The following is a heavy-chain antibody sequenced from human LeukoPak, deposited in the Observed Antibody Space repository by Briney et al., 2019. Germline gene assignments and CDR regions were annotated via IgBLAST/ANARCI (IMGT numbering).Heavy chain of an antibody. J-gene: IGHJ4*02. CDR2: ISGSGGST. V-gene: IGHV3-23*01. CDR1: GFTFSSYA. Sequence: GGSLRLSCAASGFTFSSYAMSWVRQAPGKGLEWVSAISGSGGSTYYADSVKGRFTISRDNSKNTLYLQMNSLRAEDTAVYYCARAYRAYYYGSGSYYLDYWGQGTLVTVSS. CDR3: ARAYRAYYYGSGSYYLDY. D-gene: IGHD3-10*01.